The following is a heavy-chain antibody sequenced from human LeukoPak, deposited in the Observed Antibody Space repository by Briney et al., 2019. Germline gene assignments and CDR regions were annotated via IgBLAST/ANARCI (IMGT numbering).Heavy chain of an antibody. CDR3: AKDTIMITFGGVISTYFTHYYYYYMDV. Sequence: PGGSLRLSCAASGFTFSSYAMSWVRQAPGKGLEWVSAISGSCGSTYYADSVKGRVTISRDNSKNTLYLEMNSLRAEDTAVYYCAKDTIMITFGGVISTYFTHYYYYYMDVWGKGTTVTVSS. V-gene: IGHV3-23*01. CDR2: ISGSCGST. D-gene: IGHD3-16*02. CDR1: GFTFSSYA. J-gene: IGHJ6*03.